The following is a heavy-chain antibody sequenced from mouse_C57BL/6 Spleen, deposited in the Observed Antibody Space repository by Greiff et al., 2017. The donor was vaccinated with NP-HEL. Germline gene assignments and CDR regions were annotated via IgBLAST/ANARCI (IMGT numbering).Heavy chain of an antibody. CDR1: GYTFTSYW. Sequence: VQLQQPGAELVKPGASVKMSCKASGYTFTSYWITWVKQRPGQGLEWIGDIYPGSGSTNYNEKFKSKATLTVDTSSSTAYMQLSSLTSEDSAVYYCARSNYYGSSTGFAYWGQGTLVTVSA. CDR3: ARSNYYGSSTGFAY. D-gene: IGHD1-1*01. CDR2: IYPGSGST. J-gene: IGHJ3*01. V-gene: IGHV1-55*01.